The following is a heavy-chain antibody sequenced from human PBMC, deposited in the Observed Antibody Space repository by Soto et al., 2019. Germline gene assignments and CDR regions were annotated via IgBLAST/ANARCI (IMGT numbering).Heavy chain of an antibody. J-gene: IGHJ6*02. CDR3: ARDRGFDWNARLDYSGMDV. CDR2: IIPIFGTA. D-gene: IGHD1-1*01. V-gene: IGHV1-69*01. CDR1: GGTFSSYA. Sequence: QVQLVQSGAEVKKPGSSVKVSCKASGGTFSSYAISWVRQAPGQGLEWMGGIIPIFGTANYAQKLQGRVTITADESTRTAYMELSSLRSEDTAVYYCARDRGFDWNARLDYSGMDVWGQGTTVTVSS.